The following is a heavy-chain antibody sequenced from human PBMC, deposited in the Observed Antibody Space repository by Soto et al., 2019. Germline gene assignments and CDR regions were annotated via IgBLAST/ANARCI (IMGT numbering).Heavy chain of an antibody. Sequence: LRLSCGGSGFTFRGYWMHWVRQSPGKGLVWVSRINSDGTTTAYADSVKGRFTISRDNSKNTLFLQMTSLRADDTAVYYCTHCRGESCHGGYFGMDVWGQGTTVTVSS. J-gene: IGHJ6*02. CDR2: INSDGTTT. D-gene: IGHD2-15*01. CDR3: THCRGESCHGGYFGMDV. V-gene: IGHV3-74*01. CDR1: GFTFRGYW.